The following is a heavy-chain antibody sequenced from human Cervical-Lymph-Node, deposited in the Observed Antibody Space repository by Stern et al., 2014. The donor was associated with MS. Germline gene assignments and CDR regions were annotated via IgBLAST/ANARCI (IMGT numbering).Heavy chain of an antibody. Sequence: DVQLVQSGGGLVQPGGSLRLSCASSGFTFSSYAMSWLRPAPGKGLDRVSAIRVSCGSTYYADSVKGRFTISRDNSKNTLYLQMNSLRAEDTAVYYCAKAQLGAVAGKNYYYGMDVRGQGTTVTVSS. J-gene: IGHJ6*02. CDR1: GFTFSSYA. D-gene: IGHD6-19*01. CDR3: AKAQLGAVAGKNYYYGMDV. V-gene: IGHV3-23*04. CDR2: IRVSCGST.